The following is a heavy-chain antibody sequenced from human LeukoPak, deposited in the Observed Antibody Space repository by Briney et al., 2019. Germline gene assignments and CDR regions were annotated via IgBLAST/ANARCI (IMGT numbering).Heavy chain of an antibody. CDR3: ARGRVRGSGSYFTPLLFYMDV. CDR1: GYTFTGYY. CDR2: INPNSGGT. Sequence: GASVKVSCKDSGYTFTGYYMHWVRQAPGQGLEWMGWINPNSGGTNYAQKFQGRVTMTRDTSISTAYMELSRLRSDDTAVYYCARGRVRGSGSYFTPLLFYMDVWGKGTTVTISS. J-gene: IGHJ6*03. V-gene: IGHV1-2*02. D-gene: IGHD3-10*01.